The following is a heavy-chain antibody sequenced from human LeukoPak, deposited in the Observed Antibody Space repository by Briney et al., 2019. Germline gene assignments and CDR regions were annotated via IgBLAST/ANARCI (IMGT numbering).Heavy chain of an antibody. D-gene: IGHD3-3*01. CDR1: GGSITSYY. J-gene: IGHJ3*02. CDR3: ARDHYDLHAFHI. V-gene: IGHV4-59*01. Sequence: SETLSLTCTVSGGSITSYYWSWIRQPPGKGLESIGYIYYSGSTNYNPSLKSRVTISVDTSKNQFSLKLSSVTAADTAVYYCARDHYDLHAFHIWGQGTMVTVSS. CDR2: IYYSGST.